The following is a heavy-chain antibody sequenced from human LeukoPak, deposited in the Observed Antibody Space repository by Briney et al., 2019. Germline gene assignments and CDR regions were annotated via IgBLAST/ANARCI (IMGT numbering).Heavy chain of an antibody. CDR2: IIPILGIT. V-gene: IGHV1-69*04. Sequence: SVKVSCKASGGTFSSYAISWVRQAPGQGREWMGRIIPILGITNYAQKFQGRVTITADKSTSTAYMELSSLRSEDTAVYYCARGPVILAFDIWGQGTMVTVSS. J-gene: IGHJ3*02. CDR3: ARGPVILAFDI. CDR1: GGTFSSYA. D-gene: IGHD2/OR15-2a*01.